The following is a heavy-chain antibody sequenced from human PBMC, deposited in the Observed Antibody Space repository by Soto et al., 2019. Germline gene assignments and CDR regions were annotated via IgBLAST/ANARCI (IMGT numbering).Heavy chain of an antibody. Sequence: GSLRLSCAASGFTFSSYAMSWVRQAPGKGLEWVSVISGSGGSTYYADSVKGRFTISRDNSKNTLYLQMNSLRAEDTAVYYCAKDLFCSGASCYKSDYYGLDVWGLGTTVTVSS. CDR2: ISGSGGST. CDR3: AKDLFCSGASCYKSDYYGLDV. D-gene: IGHD2-2*02. V-gene: IGHV3-23*01. J-gene: IGHJ6*02. CDR1: GFTFSSYA.